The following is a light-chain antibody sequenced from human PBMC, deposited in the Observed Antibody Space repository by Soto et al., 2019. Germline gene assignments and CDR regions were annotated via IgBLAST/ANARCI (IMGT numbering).Light chain of an antibody. J-gene: IGKJ1*01. V-gene: IGKV1-5*01. CDR2: DVS. CDR3: QQYDSYWGT. CDR1: QTISGW. Sequence: DIQMTQSPSTLSASVGDRVTITCRASQTISGWLAWYQQKAGKAPKLLIYDVSSLKRGVPARFSGSGSGTEFTLTIASLQPDDFATYYCQQYDSYWGTFGQGTKVDSK.